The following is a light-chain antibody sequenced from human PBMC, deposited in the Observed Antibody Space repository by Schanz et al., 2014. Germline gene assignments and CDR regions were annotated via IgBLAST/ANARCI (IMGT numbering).Light chain of an antibody. V-gene: IGLV4-69*01. Sequence: QLVLTQSPSASASLGASVKLTCTLSSGHSSYDIAWHQQQPEKGPRYLMKLNSDGSHSKGDGIPDRFSGSSSGAERYLTISSLQSEDEADYYCSSYGGSHNYVFGTGTKLTVL. J-gene: IGLJ1*01. CDR1: SGHSSYD. CDR3: SSYGGSHNYV. CDR2: LNSDGSH.